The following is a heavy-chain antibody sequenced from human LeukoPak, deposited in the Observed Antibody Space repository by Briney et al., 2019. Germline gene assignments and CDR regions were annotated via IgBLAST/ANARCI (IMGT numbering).Heavy chain of an antibody. D-gene: IGHD3-10*01. Sequence: GGSLRLSCAASGFTFSSYWMSWVRQAPWKGLEWVANIKQDGSEKYYVDSVKGRFTISRDNAKNSLYLQMNSLRAEDTAVYYCARNRLPYYYGSGSPYEAFDPWGQGTLVTVSS. CDR2: IKQDGSEK. J-gene: IGHJ5*02. CDR1: GFTFSSYW. CDR3: ARNRLPYYYGSGSPYEAFDP. V-gene: IGHV3-7*03.